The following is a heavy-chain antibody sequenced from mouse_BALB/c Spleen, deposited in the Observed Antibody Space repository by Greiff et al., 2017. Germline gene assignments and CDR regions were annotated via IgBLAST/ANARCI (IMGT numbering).Heavy chain of an antibody. CDR2: ISSGGSYT. CDR1: GFTFSSYG. V-gene: IGHV5-6*02. CDR3: ARREGLRRNFDY. D-gene: IGHD2-2*01. Sequence: EVKLVESGGDLVKPGGSLKLSCAASGFTFSSYGMSWVRQTPDKRLEWVATISSGGSYTYYPDSVKGRFTISRDNAKNTLYLQMSSLKSEDTAMCDWARREGLRRNFDYWGQGTTLTVSS. J-gene: IGHJ2*01.